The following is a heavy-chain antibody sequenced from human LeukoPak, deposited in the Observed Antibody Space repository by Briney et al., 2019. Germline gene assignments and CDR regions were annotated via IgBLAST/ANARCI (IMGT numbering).Heavy chain of an antibody. CDR2: IYYSGST. D-gene: IGHD2-2*01. CDR1: GGSISSDNYY. Sequence: SETLSLTCTVSGGSISSDNYYWGWIRQPPGKGLEWIGSIYYSGSTYYNPSLKSRVTISVDTSKNQFSLKLSSVTAADTAVYYCARVQGCAYCSSTSWRWLRRSWFDPWGQGTLVTVSS. CDR3: ARVQGCAYCSSTSWRWLRRSWFDP. J-gene: IGHJ5*02. V-gene: IGHV4-39*07.